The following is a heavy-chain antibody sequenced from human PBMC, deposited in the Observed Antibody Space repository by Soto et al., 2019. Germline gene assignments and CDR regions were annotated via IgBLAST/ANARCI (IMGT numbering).Heavy chain of an antibody. V-gene: IGHV3-33*01. CDR1: GFTFSSYG. CDR3: ARVPFEELYYYYGMDV. D-gene: IGHD1-7*01. Sequence: QVQLVESGGGVVQPGRSLRLSCAASGFTFSSYGMHWVRQAPGKGLEWVAVIWYDGSNKYYADSVKGRFTISRDNSKNTLYLQMNSLIAEDTAVYYCARVPFEELYYYYGMDVWGQGTTVTVSS. CDR2: IWYDGSNK. J-gene: IGHJ6*02.